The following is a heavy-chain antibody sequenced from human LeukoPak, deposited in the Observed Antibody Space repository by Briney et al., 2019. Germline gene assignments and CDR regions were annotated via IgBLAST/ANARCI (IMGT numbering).Heavy chain of an antibody. Sequence: GASVKVSYKASDYTFTSYGISWVRQAPGQGLEWMGWISAYNGNTNYAQKFQGRVTVTTDTSTSTAYMELRSLRSDDTAVYYCARSSSVTIPGYYFDYWGQGTLVTVSS. CDR3: ARSSSVTIPGYYFDY. D-gene: IGHD2-21*01. V-gene: IGHV1-18*01. CDR2: ISAYNGNT. CDR1: DYTFTSYG. J-gene: IGHJ4*02.